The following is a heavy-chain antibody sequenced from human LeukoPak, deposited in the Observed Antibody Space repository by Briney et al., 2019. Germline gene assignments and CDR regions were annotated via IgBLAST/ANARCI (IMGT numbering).Heavy chain of an antibody. Sequence: SETLSLTCAASGGSFSSYYWSWFRQPPGKGLEWIGAINHGGSTTYNPSLKSRVTISVDTSKNQFSLKLSSVTAADTAIYYCARDPAYCGGDCYSEGNWFDPWGQGTLVTVSS. CDR3: ARDPAYCGGDCYSEGNWFDP. D-gene: IGHD2-21*02. CDR1: GGSFSSYY. CDR2: INHGGST. V-gene: IGHV4-34*01. J-gene: IGHJ5*02.